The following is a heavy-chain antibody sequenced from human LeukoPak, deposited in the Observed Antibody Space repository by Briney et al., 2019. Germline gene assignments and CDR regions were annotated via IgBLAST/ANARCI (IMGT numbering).Heavy chain of an antibody. CDR2: INPNSGDT. J-gene: IGHJ5*02. V-gene: IGHV1-2*02. CDR1: GYTFTGYY. Sequence: ASVKVSCKASGYTFTGYYVHWVRQAPGQGLEWMGWINPNSGDTDYAQKFQGRVTMTRDTSFSTAYMGLSSLRSDDTAVYYCARITLPGLPLGWFDPWGQGTLVTVSS. CDR3: ARITLPGLPLGWFDP.